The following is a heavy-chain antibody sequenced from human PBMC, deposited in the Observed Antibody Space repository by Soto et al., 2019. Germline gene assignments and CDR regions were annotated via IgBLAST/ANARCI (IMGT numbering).Heavy chain of an antibody. CDR3: ARGEGRLVGTWFDP. CDR2: INHSGST. Sequence: SETLSLTCDVYGGTFSRYYWNWIRQPPGKGLEWLGEINHSGSTNYNPSLESRVTISLDTSKTQFSLKLTSVTAAGTAVYYCARGEGRLVGTWFDPWGQGTLVTVSS. CDR1: GGTFSRYY. V-gene: IGHV4-34*01. D-gene: IGHD5-12*01. J-gene: IGHJ5*02.